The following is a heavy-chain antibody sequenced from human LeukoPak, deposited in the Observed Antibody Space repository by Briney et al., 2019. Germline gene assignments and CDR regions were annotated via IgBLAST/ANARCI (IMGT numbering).Heavy chain of an antibody. V-gene: IGHV4-59*01. CDR3: ARGGIVFLPD. CDR1: GGSISSYY. J-gene: IGHJ4*02. CDR2: IYYSENA. Sequence: PSETLSLTCTVSGGSISSYYWSWIRQPPGKGLEWIGYIYYSENAKYNPSLKSRVIISVDTSKNQISLKLNSVTAADTAVYYCARGGIVFLPDWGQGTVVTVSS. D-gene: IGHD2-15*01.